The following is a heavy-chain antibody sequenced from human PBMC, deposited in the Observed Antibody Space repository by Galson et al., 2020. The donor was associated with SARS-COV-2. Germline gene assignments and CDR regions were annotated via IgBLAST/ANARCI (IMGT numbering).Heavy chain of an antibody. CDR3: AIRFGGLGYMDV. CDR1: GFTFSNAW. V-gene: IGHV3-15*01. CDR2: IKRRIDGETT. D-gene: IGHD3-10*01. Sequence: GESLKISCAVSGFTFSNAWMIWVRQAPGKGLEWVGRIKRRIDGETTDYVASVKGRFIISRDDLKNTLYLHMNGLKTEDTGVYYCAIRFGGLGYMDVWGKGTTVTFSS. J-gene: IGHJ6*03.